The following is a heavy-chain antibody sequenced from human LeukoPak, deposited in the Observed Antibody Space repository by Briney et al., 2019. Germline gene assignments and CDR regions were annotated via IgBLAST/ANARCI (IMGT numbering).Heavy chain of an antibody. V-gene: IGHV6-1*01. CDR2: TYYRSKWYN. J-gene: IGHJ4*02. D-gene: IGHD6-19*01. Sequence: SQTLSLTCAISGDSVSSNSAAWNWIRQSPSRGLEWLGRTYYRSKWYNDYAVSVKSRITINPDTSKNQFSLQLNSVTPEDTAVYYCARAAGGSIAVAGLFDYWGQGTLVTVSS. CDR3: ARAAGGSIAVAGLFDY. CDR1: GDSVSSNSAA.